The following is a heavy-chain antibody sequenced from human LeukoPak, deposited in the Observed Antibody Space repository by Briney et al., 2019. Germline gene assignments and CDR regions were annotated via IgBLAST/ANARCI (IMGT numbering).Heavy chain of an antibody. CDR3: ARIPTRAKNFYYYYMDV. Sequence: ASVKVSCKASGYTFNSHDINWVRQATGQGLEWMGWLNPNSGNTAYARKFQGRVTITRNTSISTAYMELSGLKSDDTAVYYCARIPTRAKNFYYYYMDVWGKGTTVTVSS. V-gene: IGHV1-8*01. J-gene: IGHJ6*03. CDR1: GYTFNSHD. CDR2: LNPNSGNT.